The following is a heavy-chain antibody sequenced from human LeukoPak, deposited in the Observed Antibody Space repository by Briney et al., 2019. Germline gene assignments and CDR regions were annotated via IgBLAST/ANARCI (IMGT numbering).Heavy chain of an antibody. CDR3: ARDSGLLWFGELLSPLGY. J-gene: IGHJ4*02. CDR1: GGSIRSSSYY. D-gene: IGHD3-10*01. Sequence: SETLSLTCTVSGGSIRSSSYYWGWIRQPPGKGLEWIGNIYYGGSTYYNPSLKSRVTISVDTSKDQFSLKLSSVTAADTAVYYCARDSGLLWFGELLSPLGYWGQGALVTVSS. V-gene: IGHV4-39*07. CDR2: IYYGGST.